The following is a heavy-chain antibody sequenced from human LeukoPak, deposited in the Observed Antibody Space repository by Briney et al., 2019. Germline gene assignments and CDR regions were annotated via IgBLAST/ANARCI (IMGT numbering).Heavy chain of an antibody. CDR2: IKEDGSEK. D-gene: IGHD3-22*01. V-gene: IGHV3-7*01. Sequence: GGSLRLSCAVSGFTFSSSWMTWVRQAPGKGLEWVANIKEDGSEKYYVDSVKGRFTVSRDNAKNSLYLQMNSLRAEDTAVYYCAREATYFYDSSGSTHRLGDAFDIWGQGTMVTVSS. CDR3: AREATYFYDSSGSTHRLGDAFDI. J-gene: IGHJ3*02. CDR1: GFTFSSSW.